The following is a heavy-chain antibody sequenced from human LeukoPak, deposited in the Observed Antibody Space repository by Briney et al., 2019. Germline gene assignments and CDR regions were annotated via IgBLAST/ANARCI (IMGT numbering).Heavy chain of an antibody. V-gene: IGHV1-46*01. CDR2: ITPSGGST. J-gene: IGHJ4*02. CDR3: AREPSSGWSGATNDY. D-gene: IGHD6-19*01. CDR1: GYTFTSYY. Sequence: ASVKVSCKASGYTFTSYYMHWVRHAPGQGLEWMGIITPSGGSTSYAQKFQGRVTMTRDTSTSTVYMELSSLRSEDTAVYYCAREPSSGWSGATNDYWGQGTLVTVSS.